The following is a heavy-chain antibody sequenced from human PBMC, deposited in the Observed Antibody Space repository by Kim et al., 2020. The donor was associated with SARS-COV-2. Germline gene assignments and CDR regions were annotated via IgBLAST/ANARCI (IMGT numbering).Heavy chain of an antibody. CDR1: GFTFSNAW. D-gene: IGHD3-10*01. CDR3: TAGIYGSGSYFRYYYGMDV. CDR2: IKSKTDGGTT. J-gene: IGHJ6*02. Sequence: GGSLRLSCAASGFTFSNAWMSWVRQAPGKGLEWVGRIKSKTDGGTTDYAAPVKGRFTISRDDSKNTLYLQMNSLKTEDTAVYYCTAGIYGSGSYFRYYYGMDVWGQGTTVTVSS. V-gene: IGHV3-15*01.